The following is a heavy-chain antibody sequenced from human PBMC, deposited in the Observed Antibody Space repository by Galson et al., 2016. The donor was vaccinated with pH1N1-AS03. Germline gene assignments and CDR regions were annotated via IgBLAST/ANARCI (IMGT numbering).Heavy chain of an antibody. CDR2: IAYDGSYV. Sequence: SLRLSCAASELTLTNYGMHWFRQGLGQGLEWVAFIAYDGSYVNYADFVKGRFTISRDSSKSTLYLQMNSLRPEDTAVYYCAKDCGLGGSHDDWGQGTLVTVSS. J-gene: IGHJ4*02. V-gene: IGHV3-30*02. CDR3: AKDCGLGGSHDD. D-gene: IGHD3-16*01. CDR1: ELTLTNYG.